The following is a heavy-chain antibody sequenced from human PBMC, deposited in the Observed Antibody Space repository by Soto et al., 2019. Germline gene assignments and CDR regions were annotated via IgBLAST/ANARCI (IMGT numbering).Heavy chain of an antibody. CDR2: IIPILGIA. D-gene: IGHD4-17*01. CDR1: GGTFSSYT. CDR3: ARDPTTNMGAFDI. J-gene: IGHJ3*02. V-gene: IGHV1-69*04. Sequence: ASVKVSCKASGGTFSSYTISWVRQAPGQGLEWMGRIIPILGIANYAQKFQGRVTITADKSTSTAYMELSSLRSEDTAVYYCARDPTTNMGAFDIWGQGTMVTVSS.